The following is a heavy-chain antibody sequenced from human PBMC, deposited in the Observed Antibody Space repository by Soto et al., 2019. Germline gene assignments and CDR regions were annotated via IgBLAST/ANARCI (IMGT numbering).Heavy chain of an antibody. V-gene: IGHV1-18*01. D-gene: IGHD2-15*01. CDR1: GYTFNSYG. Sequence: QVQLLQSGAEVKKPGASVKVSCKASGYTFNSYGLSWVRRAPGQGLEWMGGIGAYKGNTNYAQKLQGRVTMTTDTSTSTVYMELRSLRSDDTAVYYCASSASIYCSGGSCSYYDMDVWGQGTTVIVSS. CDR2: IGAYKGNT. CDR3: ASSASIYCSGGSCSYYDMDV. J-gene: IGHJ6*02.